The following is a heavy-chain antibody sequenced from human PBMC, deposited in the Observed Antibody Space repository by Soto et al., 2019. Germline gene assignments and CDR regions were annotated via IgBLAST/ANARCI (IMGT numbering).Heavy chain of an antibody. D-gene: IGHD1-1*01. V-gene: IGHV3-21*01. J-gene: IGHJ4*02. Sequence: PGGSLRLSCAASGFTFSSYSMTWVRQAPGKGLEWVSTISSSSAYIYYADSVKGRFSISRDNAKNSLYLHMNSLRAEDTALYYCATDQLSLLNYDYWGQGT. CDR2: ISSSSAYI. CDR1: GFTFSSYS. CDR3: ATDQLSLLNYDY.